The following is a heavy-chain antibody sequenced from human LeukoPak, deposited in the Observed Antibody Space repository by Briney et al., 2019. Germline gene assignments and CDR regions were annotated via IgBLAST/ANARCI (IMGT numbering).Heavy chain of an antibody. Sequence: AGGSLRLSCAASGFTFSSYSMNWVRQAPGKGLEWVSSISSSSSYIYYADSVKGRFTISRDNAKNSLYLQMNSLRAEDTAVYYCARDLGPYNWNEGFDYWGQGTLVTVSS. CDR3: ARDLGPYNWNEGFDY. V-gene: IGHV3-21*01. D-gene: IGHD1-20*01. J-gene: IGHJ4*02. CDR1: GFTFSSYS. CDR2: ISSSSSYI.